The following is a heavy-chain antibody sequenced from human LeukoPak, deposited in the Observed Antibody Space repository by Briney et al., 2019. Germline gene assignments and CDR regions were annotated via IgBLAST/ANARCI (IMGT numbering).Heavy chain of an antibody. CDR1: GFTLSNAY. CDR3: TTDRGITVRPLFDS. V-gene: IGHV3-15*01. CDR2: IKSKTDGGTT. D-gene: IGHD6-6*01. J-gene: IGHJ4*02. Sequence: PGGSLRLSCAASGFTLSNAYMGWVREIPGKGLECVGRIKSKTDGGTTDFAAPVKGRFSISRDDSKNTLNLQMNSLKTEDTGVYYCTTDRGITVRPLFDSWGQGTLVTVSS.